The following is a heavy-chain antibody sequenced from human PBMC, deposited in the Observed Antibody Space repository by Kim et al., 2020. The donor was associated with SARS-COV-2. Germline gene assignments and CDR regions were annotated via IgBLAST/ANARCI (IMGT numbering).Heavy chain of an antibody. CDR3: TTGAMSYYYYGMDV. D-gene: IGHD2-2*01. J-gene: IGHJ6*04. CDR2: IKSNLNGWSA. CDR1: GFPFSNAW. V-gene: IGHV3-15*01. Sequence: GGSLRLSCAASGFPFSNAWMSWVRQPPGKGLEWLGRIKSNLNGWSADYASPVKGRFTISRDDSKNTLYLQMNSLKTEDTAVYYCTTGAMSYYYYGMDVWGTGTTVTVSS.